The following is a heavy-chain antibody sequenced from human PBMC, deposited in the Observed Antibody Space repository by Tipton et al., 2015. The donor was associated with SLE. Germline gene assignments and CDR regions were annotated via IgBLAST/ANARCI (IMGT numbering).Heavy chain of an antibody. CDR3: ARVRITMVRGVRYYYGMDV. J-gene: IGHJ6*02. CDR2: IYYSGST. V-gene: IGHV4-31*03. D-gene: IGHD3-10*01. Sequence: TLSLTCTVSGGSISSGGYYWSWIRQHPGKGLEWIGYIYYSGSTHYNPSLKSRVTISVDTSKNQFSLKLSSVTAADMAVYYCARVRITMVRGVRYYYGMDVWGQGTTVTVSS. CDR1: GGSISSGGYY.